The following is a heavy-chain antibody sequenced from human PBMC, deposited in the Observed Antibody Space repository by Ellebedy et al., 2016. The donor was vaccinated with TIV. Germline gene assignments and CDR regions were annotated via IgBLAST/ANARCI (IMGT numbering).Heavy chain of an antibody. Sequence: GESLKISCAASGFTFSTYVMNWVRQAPGKGLEWIAYIHTSSTTTHYTDSVRGRFTISRDDAKDSLYLQMSSLRAEDTAVYYCVRKADISSWHPLAPWGQGTLVTVSS. V-gene: IGHV3-48*03. D-gene: IGHD6-13*01. J-gene: IGHJ5*02. CDR3: VRKADISSWHPLAP. CDR1: GFTFSTYV. CDR2: IHTSSTTT.